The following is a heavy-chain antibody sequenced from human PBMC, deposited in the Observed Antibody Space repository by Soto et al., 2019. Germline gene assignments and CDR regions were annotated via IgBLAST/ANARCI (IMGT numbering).Heavy chain of an antibody. CDR1: GYSFTSYW. CDR3: ARLDYYDSSRFDP. J-gene: IGHJ5*02. D-gene: IGHD3-22*01. CDR2: IDPSDSYT. Sequence: PGESLKISCKGSGYSFTSYWISWVRQMPGKGLEWMGRIDPSDSYTNYGPSFQGHVTISADKSISTAYLQWSSLKASDTAMYYCARLDYYDSSRFDPWGQGTLVTVSS. V-gene: IGHV5-10-1*01.